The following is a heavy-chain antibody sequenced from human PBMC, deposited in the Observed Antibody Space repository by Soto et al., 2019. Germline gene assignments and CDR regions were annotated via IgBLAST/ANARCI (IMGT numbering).Heavy chain of an antibody. V-gene: IGHV2-5*02. J-gene: IGHJ4*02. D-gene: IGHD5-12*01. Sequence: QITLKESGPSLLRPTQTLTLTCTYSGFSLSSSGVGVGWVRQPPGKALEGLTFIYWDADKRNNLSLKTRLTNTKDTSKNQVVLTRTHMDPADTATYYCARLVVAAITYYFDSWGQGTLVIVSS. CDR2: IYWDADK. CDR3: ARLVVAAITYYFDS. CDR1: GFSLSSSGVG.